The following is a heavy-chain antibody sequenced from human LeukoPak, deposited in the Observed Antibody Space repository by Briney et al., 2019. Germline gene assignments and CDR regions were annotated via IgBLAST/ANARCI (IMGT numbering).Heavy chain of an antibody. J-gene: IGHJ4*02. CDR3: ARRSSRGIAARPIDY. CDR2: INHSGST. D-gene: IGHD6-6*01. V-gene: IGHV4-34*01. Sequence: SETLSLTCAVYGGSFRGYYWSWLRQPPGKGLEGRGEINHSGSTNYNLSLKSRVTISVDTSKNQFSLTLSSVTAADTAVYYCARRSSRGIAARPIDYWGQGTLVTVSS. CDR1: GGSFRGYY.